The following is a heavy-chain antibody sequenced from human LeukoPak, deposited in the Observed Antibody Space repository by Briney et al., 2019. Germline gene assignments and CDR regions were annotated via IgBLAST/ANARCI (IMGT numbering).Heavy chain of an antibody. D-gene: IGHD6-13*01. V-gene: IGHV1-2*02. CDR2: INPNSGGT. J-gene: IGHJ4*02. Sequence: ASVKVSCKASGYTFTGYYMHWVRQAPGQGLEWMGWINPNSGGTNYAQKFQGRVTITADKSTSTACMELSSLRSEDTAVYYCARGEGYSSSWYYWGQGTLVTVSS. CDR1: GYTFTGYY. CDR3: ARGEGYSSSWYY.